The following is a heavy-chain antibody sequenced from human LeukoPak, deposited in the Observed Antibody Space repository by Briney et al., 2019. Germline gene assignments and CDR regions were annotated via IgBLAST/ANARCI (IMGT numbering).Heavy chain of an antibody. V-gene: IGHV5-51*01. Sequence: GESLKISCKGSGYSFTSYLIGWVRQMPGKGLEWMGIIYPGDSDTRYSPSFQGQVTISADKSIRTAYLQWSSLKASDTAIYYCARHHDYGDYGCFDYWGQGTLVTVSS. CDR3: ARHHDYGDYGCFDY. CDR1: GYSFTSYL. CDR2: IYPGDSDT. D-gene: IGHD4-17*01. J-gene: IGHJ4*02.